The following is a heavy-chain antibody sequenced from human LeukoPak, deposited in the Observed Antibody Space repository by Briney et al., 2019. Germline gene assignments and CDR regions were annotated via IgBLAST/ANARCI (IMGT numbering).Heavy chain of an antibody. CDR3: ATARLSYSSSWLDY. CDR2: FDPEDGET. Sequence: ASVKVSCKVSGYTLTELSMHWMRQAPGKGLEWMGGFDPEDGETIYAQKFQGRVTMTEDTSTDTAYMELSSLRSEDTAVYYCATARLSYSSSWLDYWGQGTLVTVSS. J-gene: IGHJ4*02. V-gene: IGHV1-24*01. CDR1: GYTLTELS. D-gene: IGHD6-13*01.